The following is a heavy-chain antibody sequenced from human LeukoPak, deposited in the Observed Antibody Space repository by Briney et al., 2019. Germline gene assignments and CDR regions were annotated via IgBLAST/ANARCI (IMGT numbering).Heavy chain of an antibody. Sequence: GASVKVSCKASGYTFTSYYMHWVRQAPGQGLEWMGIINPSGGSTSYAQKFQGRVNMTRDTSTSTVYTELSSLRSEDTAVYYCARDSSTGYCSGGSCYGTNGMDVWGQGTTVTVSS. D-gene: IGHD2-15*01. V-gene: IGHV1-46*01. J-gene: IGHJ6*02. CDR2: INPSGGST. CDR3: ARDSSTGYCSGGSCYGTNGMDV. CDR1: GYTFTSYY.